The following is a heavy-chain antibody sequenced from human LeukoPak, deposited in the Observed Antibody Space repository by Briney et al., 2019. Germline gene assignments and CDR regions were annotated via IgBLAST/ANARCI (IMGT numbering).Heavy chain of an antibody. J-gene: IGHJ4*02. CDR3: TRGQFQRDY. Sequence: GSLRLSCAASGFTFSSYAMSWIRQPPGKGLEWIGEIHHSGRTNYNPSLKTRVTISIDTSKNQFSLTLSSVTAADTAVYYCTRGQFQRDYWGQGTLVTVSS. CDR1: GFTFSSYA. CDR2: IHHSGRT. V-gene: IGHV4-34*01.